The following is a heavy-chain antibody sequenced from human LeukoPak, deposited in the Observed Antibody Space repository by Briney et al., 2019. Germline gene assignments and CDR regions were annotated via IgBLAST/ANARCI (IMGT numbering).Heavy chain of an antibody. Sequence: GGSLRLSCAASGFTFSSFAMHWVRQAPGKGLEWLAVISYDGSNDYYAGSLKGRFTMSRDNSRNTLYLQIKSLRPDDTAVYYCARDAGGAFYWYFDLWGRGTLVTVSS. J-gene: IGHJ2*01. D-gene: IGHD1-26*01. V-gene: IGHV3-30-3*01. CDR3: ARDAGGAFYWYFDL. CDR2: ISYDGSND. CDR1: GFTFSSFA.